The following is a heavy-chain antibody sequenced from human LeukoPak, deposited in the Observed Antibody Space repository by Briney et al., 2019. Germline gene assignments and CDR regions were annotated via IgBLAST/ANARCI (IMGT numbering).Heavy chain of an antibody. J-gene: IGHJ4*02. CDR2: IHYTGAT. V-gene: IGHV4-34*01. CDR3: ARGNILTGYCFDF. CDR1: GGSITGYY. D-gene: IGHD3-9*01. Sequence: PSETLSLTCAVYGGSITGYYWSWIRQTPGRGLEWVGEIHYTGATSYNPSLKSRATISTDTSKNQFSLRQSSVTAADTAVYYCARGNILTGYCFDFWGQGALVTVSS.